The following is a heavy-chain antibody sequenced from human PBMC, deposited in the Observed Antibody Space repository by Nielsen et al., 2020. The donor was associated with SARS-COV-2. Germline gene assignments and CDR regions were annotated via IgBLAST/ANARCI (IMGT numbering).Heavy chain of an antibody. V-gene: IGHV3-30*18. Sequence: VRQAPGKGLEWVAVISYDGSNKYYADSVKGRFTISRDNSKNTLYLQMNSLRAEDTAVYYCAKGGRIFNCSSTSCYIRGLYYFDYWGQGTLVTVSS. J-gene: IGHJ4*02. CDR2: ISYDGSNK. CDR3: AKGGRIFNCSSTSCYIRGLYYFDY. D-gene: IGHD2-2*02.